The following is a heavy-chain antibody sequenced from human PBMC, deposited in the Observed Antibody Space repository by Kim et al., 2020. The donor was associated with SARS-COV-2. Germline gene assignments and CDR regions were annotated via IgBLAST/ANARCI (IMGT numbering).Heavy chain of an antibody. D-gene: IGHD3-10*01. V-gene: IGHV3-23*01. Sequence: SVKGRFTISRENSKNTLYLQMNSLRAEDTAVYYCAKSRGDYYGSRGWFDPWGQGTLVTVSS. J-gene: IGHJ5*02. CDR3: AKSRGDYYGSRGWFDP.